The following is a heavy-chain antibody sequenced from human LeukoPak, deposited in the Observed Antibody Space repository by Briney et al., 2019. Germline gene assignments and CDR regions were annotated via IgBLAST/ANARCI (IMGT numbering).Heavy chain of an antibody. D-gene: IGHD1-26*01. CDR1: GYTFTCYY. Sequence: GASGKVSCKASGYTFTCYYMHWVRQAPGQGREWMGWINPNSGGTNYAQKFQGRVTMTRDTSISTAYMDLSRLRSDHTAVYYCARDKSDSGSYSFDYWGQGTLVTVSS. J-gene: IGHJ4*02. V-gene: IGHV1-2*02. CDR2: INPNSGGT. CDR3: ARDKSDSGSYSFDY.